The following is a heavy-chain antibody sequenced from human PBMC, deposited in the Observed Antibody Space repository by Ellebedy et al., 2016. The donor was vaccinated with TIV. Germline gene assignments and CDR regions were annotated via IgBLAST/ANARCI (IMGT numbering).Heavy chain of an antibody. CDR1: GFTFSSYA. CDR2: ISGSGGST. CDR3: AKAHYYDSYFDY. Sequence: GESLKISXAASGFTFSSYAMSWVRQAPGKGLEWVSAISGSGGSTYYADSVKGRFTISRDNSKNTLYLQMNSLRAEDTAVYYCAKAHYYDSYFDYWGQGTLVTVSS. D-gene: IGHD3-22*01. V-gene: IGHV3-23*01. J-gene: IGHJ4*02.